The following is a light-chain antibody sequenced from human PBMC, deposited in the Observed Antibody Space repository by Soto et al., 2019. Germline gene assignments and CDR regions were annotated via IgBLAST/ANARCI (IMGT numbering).Light chain of an antibody. V-gene: IGKV3-15*01. CDR2: GAS. Sequence: EIVMTQSPATLSVSPGERATLSCRASQSVSGNLAWYQQKPGQAPRLLIYGASTRATGIPATLSGSGSGTEFTLAVSSLQSEDCAVYYCEQYNDWPPITFGQVTRLEIK. CDR3: EQYNDWPPIT. J-gene: IGKJ5*01. CDR1: QSVSGN.